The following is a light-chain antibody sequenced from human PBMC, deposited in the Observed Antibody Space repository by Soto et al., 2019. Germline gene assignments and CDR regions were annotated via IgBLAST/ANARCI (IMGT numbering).Light chain of an antibody. Sequence: EIVMTQSPATLSVSPGERVTLSCRASQNVSSNLAWYQQKPGQAPRLLISDTSISAAGIPARFSGSGSGTEFTVTISSLQSEDFAVYYCQQYNNWPPWTFGQGTKVEIK. CDR3: QQYNNWPPWT. J-gene: IGKJ1*01. CDR2: DTS. CDR1: QNVSSN. V-gene: IGKV3-15*01.